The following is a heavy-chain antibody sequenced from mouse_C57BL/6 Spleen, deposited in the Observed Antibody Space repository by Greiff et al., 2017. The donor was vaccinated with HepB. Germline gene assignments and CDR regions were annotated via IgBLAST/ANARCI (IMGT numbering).Heavy chain of an antibody. CDR1: GYTFTSYW. J-gene: IGHJ3*01. CDR2: IHPNSGST. CDR3: ARSYDGYHWFAY. Sequence: QVQLQQPGAELVKPGASVKFSCKASGYTFTSYWMHWVKQRPGQGLEWIGLIHPNSGSTNYNEKFKSKATLTVDTSSSTAYMQLSSLTSEDSAVYYCARSYDGYHWFAYWGQGALVTVAA. D-gene: IGHD2-3*01. V-gene: IGHV1-64*01.